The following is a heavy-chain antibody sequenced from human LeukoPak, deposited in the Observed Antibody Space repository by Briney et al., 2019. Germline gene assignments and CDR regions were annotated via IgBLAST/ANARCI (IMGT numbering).Heavy chain of an antibody. CDR2: INPKSGAA. D-gene: IGHD3-22*01. J-gene: IGHJ4*03. CDR3: AREFGDYHDSSGYSGLDF. V-gene: IGHV1-2*02. Sequence: APVKVSPKASGYTFIDYYVQWVRQAPGQGPEWMGWINPKSGAAMYAQKFQGRVTMTKDTSISTAYMELSSLKSDDTAVYYCAREFGDYHDSSGYSGLDFWGQGSLVTVSS. CDR1: GYTFIDYY.